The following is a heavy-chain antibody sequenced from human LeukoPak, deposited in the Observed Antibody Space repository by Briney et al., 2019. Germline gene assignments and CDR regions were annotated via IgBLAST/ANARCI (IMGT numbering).Heavy chain of an antibody. Sequence: SETLSLTCTVSGGSISSYYWSWIRQPPGKGLEWIGYIYYSGSTNYNPSLKSRVTISVDTSKNQFSLKLSSVTAADTAVYYCARSPSAVTIYYFDYWGQGTLVTVSS. CDR3: ARSPSAVTIYYFDY. CDR1: GGSISSYY. D-gene: IGHD4-17*01. CDR2: IYYSGST. J-gene: IGHJ4*02. V-gene: IGHV4-59*12.